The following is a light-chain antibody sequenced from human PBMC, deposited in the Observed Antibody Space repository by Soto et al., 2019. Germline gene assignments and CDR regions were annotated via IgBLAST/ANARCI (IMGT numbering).Light chain of an antibody. CDR3: QHYSEVPRT. V-gene: IGKV4-1*01. CDR1: QSVLHSNNKNY. CDR2: WAS. J-gene: IGKJ2*02. Sequence: DIVMTQSPDSLAVSLGARATITCKSSQSVLHSNNKNYLAWFQQKPGQPPKLLIYWASTRESGVPDRFSGSGSGTDFTLTISSLQAEDVAVYYCQHYSEVPRTFGQGTKLEVK.